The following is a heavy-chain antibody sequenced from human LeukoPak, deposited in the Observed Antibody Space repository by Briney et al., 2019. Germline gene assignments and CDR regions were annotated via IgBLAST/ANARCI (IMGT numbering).Heavy chain of an antibody. V-gene: IGHV1-2*02. CDR3: ARDPAGIEIVVVKDDAFDI. CDR1: GFTFSSYG. Sequence: PGGSLRLSCAASGFTFSSYGMHWVRQAPGQGLEWMGWINPNSGGTNYAQKFQGRVTMTRDTSISTAYMELSRLRSDDTAVYYCARDPAGIEIVVVKDDAFDIWGQGTMVTVSS. D-gene: IGHD3-22*01. J-gene: IGHJ3*02. CDR2: INPNSGGT.